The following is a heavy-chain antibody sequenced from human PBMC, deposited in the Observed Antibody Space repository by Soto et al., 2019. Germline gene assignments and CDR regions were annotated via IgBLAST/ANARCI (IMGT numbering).Heavy chain of an antibody. CDR3: ARSQGSSTSLEIYYYYYYGRDV. CDR1: GGTFSSYA. Sequence: QVQLVQSGAEVKKPGSSVKVSCKASGGTFSSYAISWVRQAPGQGLEWMGGIIPISGTANYAQKIQGRVTITADESTSTDYMELSSLRSEDTAVYYCARSQGSSTSLEIYYYYYYGRDVGGEGTTVTVSS. J-gene: IGHJ6*04. D-gene: IGHD2-2*01. V-gene: IGHV1-69*01. CDR2: IIPISGTA.